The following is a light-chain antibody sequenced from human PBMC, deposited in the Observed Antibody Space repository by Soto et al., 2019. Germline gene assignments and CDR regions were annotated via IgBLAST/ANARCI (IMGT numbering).Light chain of an antibody. CDR2: DVN. V-gene: IGLV2-14*01. CDR3: SSYTSSSTLVV. Sequence: QSVLTQPASVSGSPGQSITISCTGTSSDVGGYNYVSWYQQHPGKAPKLMIYDVNNRPSGVSNRFSGSKSGNTASLTISGLQAEDEADCYCSSYTSSSTLVVFGGGTKVTVL. J-gene: IGLJ2*01. CDR1: SSDVGGYNY.